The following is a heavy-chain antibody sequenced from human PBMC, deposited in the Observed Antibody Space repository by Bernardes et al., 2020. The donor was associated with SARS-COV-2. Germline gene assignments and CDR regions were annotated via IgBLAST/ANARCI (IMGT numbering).Heavy chain of an antibody. J-gene: IGHJ6*02. D-gene: IGHD4-17*01. CDR2: INPNSGGT. CDR3: ARGSTVTTGTHYYYYGMDV. Sequence: ASVKVSCKASGYTFTGYYIHWVRQAPGQGLEWMGWINPNSGGTNYAQKFQGRVTMTRDTSISTAYMELSRLRSDDTAVYYCARGSTVTTGTHYYYYGMDVWGQGTTVTVSS. CDR1: GYTFTGYY. V-gene: IGHV1-2*02.